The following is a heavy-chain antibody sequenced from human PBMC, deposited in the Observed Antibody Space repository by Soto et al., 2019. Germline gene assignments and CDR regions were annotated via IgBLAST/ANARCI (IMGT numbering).Heavy chain of an antibody. CDR1: GYTFTSYG. Sequence: QVQLVQSGAEVKKPGASVKVSCKASGYTFTSYGISWVRQAPGQGLEWMGWISAYNGNTNYAQQLQGRVTMTTDTSTSTAYMELRSLRSDDTAVYYCARVSRAVVVAARTSYYMDVWGKGTTVTVSS. CDR2: ISAYNGNT. CDR3: ARVSRAVVVAARTSYYMDV. V-gene: IGHV1-18*01. J-gene: IGHJ6*03. D-gene: IGHD2-15*01.